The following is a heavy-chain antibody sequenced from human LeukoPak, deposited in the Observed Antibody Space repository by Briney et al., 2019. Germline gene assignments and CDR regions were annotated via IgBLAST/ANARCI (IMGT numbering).Heavy chain of an antibody. D-gene: IGHD3-22*01. CDR3: ARDSYYDNSGEGAFDI. CDR1: GGSVSTIGYS. Sequence: SQTLSLTCGVSGGSVSTIGYSWGWIRQPPGKGLEWIGYIYQSGSTSYNPSLQSRVTISIDKSKNQFSLKLSSVTAADTAVYYCARDSYYDNSGEGAFDIWGQGTLVTVSS. CDR2: IYQSGST. V-gene: IGHV4-30-2*01. J-gene: IGHJ3*02.